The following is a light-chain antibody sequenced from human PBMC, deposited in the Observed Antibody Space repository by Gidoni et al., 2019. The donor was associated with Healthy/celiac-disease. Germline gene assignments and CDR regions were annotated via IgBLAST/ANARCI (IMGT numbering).Light chain of an antibody. V-gene: IGKV1-39*01. CDR2: AAS. Sequence: DIQMTQYPSSLSASVGDRVTITCRASQSISSYLDWYQQKPGKAPKLLIYAASSLQSGVSASRFSGSGSGTDFTLTISSLQPEDFATYYCQQSYSTPYTFGQGTKLEIK. J-gene: IGKJ2*01. CDR3: QQSYSTPYT. CDR1: QSISSY.